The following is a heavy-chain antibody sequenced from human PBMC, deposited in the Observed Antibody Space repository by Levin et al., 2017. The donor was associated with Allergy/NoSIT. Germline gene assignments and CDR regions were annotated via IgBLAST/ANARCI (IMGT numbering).Heavy chain of an antibody. CDR2: ISYDATDK. J-gene: IGHJ3*02. V-gene: IGHV3-30-3*01. Sequence: GGSLRLSCAASGFTFSGYAMHWVRQAPGKGLEWLAVISYDATDKYYADSVKGRFTISRDNSRNTLYLQMNSLRAEDTAVYYCARDQDRALTNDAFDIWGQGTRVTVSS. D-gene: IGHD4-11*01. CDR1: GFTFSGYA. CDR3: ARDQDRALTNDAFDI.